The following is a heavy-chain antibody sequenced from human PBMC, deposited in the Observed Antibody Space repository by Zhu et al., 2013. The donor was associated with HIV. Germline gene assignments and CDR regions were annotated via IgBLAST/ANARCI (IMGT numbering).Heavy chain of an antibody. CDR1: GDSVSSYY. CDR3: ARDGGYDYIWGDAFDI. J-gene: IGHJ3*02. CDR2: ISQSGNT. V-gene: IGHV4-59*02. Sequence: QVQLQESGPGLVKPSETLSLTCAVSGDSVSSYYWSWIRQTPGKGLEWLGSISQSGNTKYNPSLESRVTISIETSKNVFSLRLTSVTAADTAVYYCARDGGYDYIWGDAFDIWGQGTMVTGLF. D-gene: IGHD3-16*01.